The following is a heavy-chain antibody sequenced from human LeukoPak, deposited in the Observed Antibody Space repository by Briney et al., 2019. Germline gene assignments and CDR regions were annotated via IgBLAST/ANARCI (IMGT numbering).Heavy chain of an antibody. CDR2: IDQDGRGK. J-gene: IGHJ4*02. CDR1: GFTFSSFW. CDR3: TRELGFCSGGSCYGID. Sequence: GGSLRLSCVMSGFTFSSFWLSCVREALAKGLEWGAHIDQDGRGKYYVDSVKGRFTISRDNARNSLFLQMNSMRDEDTAVYYCTRELGFCSGGSCYGIDWGQGTLVTVSS. V-gene: IGHV3-7*04. D-gene: IGHD2-15*01.